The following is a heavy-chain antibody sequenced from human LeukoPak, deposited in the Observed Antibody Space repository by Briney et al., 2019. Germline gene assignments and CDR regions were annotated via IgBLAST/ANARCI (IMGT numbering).Heavy chain of an antibody. V-gene: IGHV3-30*03. CDR2: ISYDGSNK. Sequence: GSLRLSCAASGFTFSSYGMHWVRQAPGKGLEWVAVISYDGSNKYYADSVKGRFTISRDNSKNTLYLQMNSLRAEDTAVYYCARGGCSGGSCYSSWFDPWGQGTLVTVSS. J-gene: IGHJ5*02. D-gene: IGHD2-15*01. CDR1: GFTFSSYG. CDR3: ARGGCSGGSCYSSWFDP.